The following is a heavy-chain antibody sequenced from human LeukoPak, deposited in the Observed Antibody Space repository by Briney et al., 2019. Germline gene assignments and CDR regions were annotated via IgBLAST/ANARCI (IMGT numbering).Heavy chain of an antibody. CDR1: GFTFSNYG. J-gene: IGHJ5*02. D-gene: IGHD3-16*02. Sequence: PGRSLRLSCAASGFTFSNYGMHWVRQAPGKGLEWVSYISSSGSTIYYADSVKGRFTISRDNAKNSLYLQMNSLRAEDTAVYYCARGKVYDYVWGSYRSPAGFDPWGQGTLVTVSS. CDR3: ARGKVYDYVWGSYRSPAGFDP. CDR2: ISSSGSTI. V-gene: IGHV3-48*04.